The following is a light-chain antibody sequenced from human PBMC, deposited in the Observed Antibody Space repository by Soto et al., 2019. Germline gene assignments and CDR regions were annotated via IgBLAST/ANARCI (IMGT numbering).Light chain of an antibody. CDR1: SSNLGAGYD. CDR3: AAWDDSLNGLT. V-gene: IGLV1-40*01. Sequence: QSVLTQPPSVSGAPGQRVTISCTGNSSNLGAGYDVHWYQQLPGAAPKLVIFGNRNRPSGVPERFSGSKSGTSASLAISGLRSEDEAHYYCAAWDDSLNGLTFGGGTKVTVL. J-gene: IGLJ2*01. CDR2: GNR.